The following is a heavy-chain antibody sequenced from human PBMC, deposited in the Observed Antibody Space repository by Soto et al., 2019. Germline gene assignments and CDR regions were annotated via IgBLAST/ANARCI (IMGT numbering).Heavy chain of an antibody. J-gene: IGHJ3*02. CDR3: AKDGGRFFNEFET. D-gene: IGHD3-3*01. CDR1: GFTFSDYA. CDR2: IKASAE. Sequence: GGSLRLSCTASGFTFSDYAMHWVRQAPGKGLEWVSSIKASAEHHADSVTGRFSIPRDNSKNTLYVQMNNLRAEDTAVYYCAKDGGRFFNEFETWGQGTMVTVSS. V-gene: IGHV3-23*01.